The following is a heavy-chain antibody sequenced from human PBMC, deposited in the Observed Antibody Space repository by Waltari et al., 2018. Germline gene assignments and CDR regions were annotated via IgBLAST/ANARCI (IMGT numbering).Heavy chain of an antibody. D-gene: IGHD3-16*01. V-gene: IGHV4-39*01. Sequence: QMQLQESVPGLVKPSETLALTCPVSGDSISSRPYYWSWIRQPPGKGLAWIGNIYYTGSTYYNPSLKSRVAMSVDTSKNQFSLTLNSVTATDAAVYFCARATRLMTTFGGVTTFDPWGQGALVTVSS. CDR3: ARATRLMTTFGGVTTFDP. CDR1: GDSISSRPYY. J-gene: IGHJ5*02. CDR2: IYYTGST.